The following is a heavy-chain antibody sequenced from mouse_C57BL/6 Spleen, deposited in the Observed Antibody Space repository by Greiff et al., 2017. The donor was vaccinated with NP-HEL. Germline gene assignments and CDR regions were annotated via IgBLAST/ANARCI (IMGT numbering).Heavy chain of an antibody. D-gene: IGHD2-3*01. CDR2: IWSGGST. V-gene: IGHV2-2*01. CDR1: GFSLTSYG. Sequence: QVQLKESGPGLVQPLQSLSITCTVSGFSLTSYGVHWVRQSPGKGLEWLGVIWSGGSTDYNAAFISRLSISKDNSKSQVFFKMNSLQADDTAIYYCARGLLRSYWYFDVWGTGTTVTVSS. J-gene: IGHJ1*03. CDR3: ARGLLRSYWYFDV.